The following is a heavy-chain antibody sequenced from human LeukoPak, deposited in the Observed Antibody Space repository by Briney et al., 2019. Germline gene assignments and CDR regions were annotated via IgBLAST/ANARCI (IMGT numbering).Heavy chain of an antibody. CDR1: GYTFTGYY. CDR2: INPNSGGT. V-gene: IGHV1-2*04. J-gene: IGHJ4*02. D-gene: IGHD2-2*01. Sequence: ASVKVSCKASGYTFTGYYMHWVRQAPGQGLEWMGWINPNSGGTNYAQKFQGWVTMTRDTSISTAYMELSRLRSDDTAVYYCARDRLRIVVVPAAIPGDYWGQGTLVTVSS. CDR3: ARDRLRIVVVPAAIPGDY.